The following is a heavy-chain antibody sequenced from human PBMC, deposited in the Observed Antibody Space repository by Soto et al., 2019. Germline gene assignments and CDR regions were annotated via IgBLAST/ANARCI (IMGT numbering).Heavy chain of an antibody. CDR1: GGSISSNY. CDR3: ASLQNNWFDP. V-gene: IGHV4-4*07. Sequence: PSETLSLTCTVFGGSISSNYWTWIRQTAGKGLEWIGRIYMSGSTNHNPSLKSRVTMSMDTSNDQFSLNLRFVTAADTAVYYCASLQNNWFDPWGQGTLVTVSS. J-gene: IGHJ5*02. CDR2: IYMSGST.